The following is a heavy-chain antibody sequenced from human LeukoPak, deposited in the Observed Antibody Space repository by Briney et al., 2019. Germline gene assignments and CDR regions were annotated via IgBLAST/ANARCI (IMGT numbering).Heavy chain of an antibody. CDR2: ISSSSNYI. V-gene: IGHV3-21*01. J-gene: IGHJ4*02. Sequence: PGGSLRLSCAASGFTFSSYYMNWVRQAPGKGLEWVSSISSSSNYIYYADSVKGRLTISRDNAKNSLYLQMNSLRAEDTAVYYCARGRSSCDYWGQGTLVTVSS. CDR1: GFTFSSYY. D-gene: IGHD6-13*01. CDR3: ARGRSSCDY.